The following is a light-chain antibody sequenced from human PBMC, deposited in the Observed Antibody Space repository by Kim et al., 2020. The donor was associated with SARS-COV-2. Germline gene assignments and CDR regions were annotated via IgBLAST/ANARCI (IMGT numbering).Light chain of an antibody. Sequence: SIGDRVTITCRASQSITTYLNWYQLKPGKAPKLLIYAASSLQSGVPSRFSGSGSGTDFTLTISNLQPDDFATYYCQQGYSTPQITFGGGTKVDIK. J-gene: IGKJ4*01. CDR2: AAS. V-gene: IGKV1-39*01. CDR3: QQGYSTPQIT. CDR1: QSITTY.